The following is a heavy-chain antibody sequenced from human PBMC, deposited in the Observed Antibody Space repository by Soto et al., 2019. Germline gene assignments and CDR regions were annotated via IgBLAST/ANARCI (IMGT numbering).Heavy chain of an antibody. V-gene: IGHV4-34*01. D-gene: IGHD6-13*01. J-gene: IGHJ4*01. Sequence: SETLALSCAVYGGSFSGYYWRWIRQPPGKGLEWIVEINHSGSTNYNPSLKSRVTISVDTSKNQFSLKLSSVTAADTAVYYCASGRVIAASGRYYGGHVILVSVS. CDR1: GGSFSGYY. CDR3: ASGRVIAASGRYY. CDR2: INHSGST.